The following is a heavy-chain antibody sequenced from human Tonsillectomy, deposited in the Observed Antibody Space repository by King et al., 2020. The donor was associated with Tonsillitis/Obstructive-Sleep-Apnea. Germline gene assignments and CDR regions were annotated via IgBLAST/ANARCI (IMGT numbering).Heavy chain of an antibody. J-gene: IGHJ3*02. V-gene: IGHV1-69*01. D-gene: IGHD2-2*01. CDR1: GGTFSSYA. CDR3: ARVPNSDIVVVPAAMRGAFDI. CDR2: IIPIFGTA. Sequence: QLVQSGAEVKKPGSSVKVSCKASGGTFSSYAISWVRQAPGQGLEWMGGIIPIFGTANYAQKFQGRVTITADESTSTAHMELSSLRSEDTAVYYCARVPNSDIVVVPAAMRGAFDIWGQGTMVTVSS.